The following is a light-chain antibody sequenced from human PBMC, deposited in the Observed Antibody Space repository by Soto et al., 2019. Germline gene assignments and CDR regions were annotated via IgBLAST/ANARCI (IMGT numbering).Light chain of an antibody. CDR2: EVT. V-gene: IGLV2-14*01. CDR1: SGDVGGYDY. CDR3: SSHTSGSTRV. Sequence: QSALTQPASVSGSPGQSIAISCTGTSGDVGGYDYVSWYQQHPDKAPKLMIYEVTKRPSWVSNRFSGSKSGNTASLTISGLQPEDEAYYYCSSHTSGSTRVFGSGTQLTVL. J-gene: IGLJ7*01.